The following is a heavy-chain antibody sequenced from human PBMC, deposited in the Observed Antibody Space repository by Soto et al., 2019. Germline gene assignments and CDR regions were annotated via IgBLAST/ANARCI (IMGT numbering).Heavy chain of an antibody. V-gene: IGHV1-2*02. J-gene: IGHJ2*01. D-gene: IGHD3-3*01. CDR1: GYTFTIYY. Sequence: QVQLVQSGAEVKKPGASVKVSCKASGYTFTIYYMHWVRQAPGQGLEWMGWINPDSGGTKYAQKFQGGVTMTRDTSISTVYMELSRLRSDDTAVYYCAREIRSGYYKYWYFDRWGRGTLVTVSS. CDR3: AREIRSGYYKYWYFDR. CDR2: INPDSGGT.